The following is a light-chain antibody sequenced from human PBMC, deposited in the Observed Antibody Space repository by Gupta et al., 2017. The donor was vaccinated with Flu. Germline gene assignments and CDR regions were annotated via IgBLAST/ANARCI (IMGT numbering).Light chain of an antibody. Sequence: PLSLSASSGERATISCRASQKVSSNWAWYQQKPGQAPSLLIYGASTRATGIPARFSGSGSGTEFILTISSLQPEDFSVYYCQQYNNGAYTFGQGTKLEIK. CDR1: QKVSSN. J-gene: IGKJ2*01. V-gene: IGKV3-15*01. CDR3: QQYNNGAYT. CDR2: GAS.